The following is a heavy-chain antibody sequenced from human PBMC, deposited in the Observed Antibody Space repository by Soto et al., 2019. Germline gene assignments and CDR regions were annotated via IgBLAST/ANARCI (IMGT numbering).Heavy chain of an antibody. Sequence: QVQLVQSGAEVKKPGASVKVSCKVSGYTLTELSMHWVRQAPGKGLEWMGGLDPEDGETIYSQKFQGRVHMTEHTSTYTAYMGLSSLRSEDTAVYYCATVGVDYYASSGYYLDYWGQGTLVTVSS. CDR3: ATVGVDYYASSGYYLDY. V-gene: IGHV1-24*01. J-gene: IGHJ4*02. CDR2: LDPEDGET. D-gene: IGHD3-22*01. CDR1: GYTLTELS.